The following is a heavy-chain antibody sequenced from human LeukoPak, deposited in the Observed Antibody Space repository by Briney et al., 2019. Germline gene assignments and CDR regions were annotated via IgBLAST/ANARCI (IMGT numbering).Heavy chain of an antibody. Sequence: GGSLRLSCAASGFTFSQYSMNWVRQAPGKGLEWVSAISGSGGSTYYADSVKGRFTISRDNSKNTLYLQMNSLRAEDTAVYYCAKADSYGFWAFDIWGQGTMVTVSS. CDR1: GFTFSQYS. CDR2: ISGSGGST. V-gene: IGHV3-23*01. D-gene: IGHD5-18*01. CDR3: AKADSYGFWAFDI. J-gene: IGHJ3*02.